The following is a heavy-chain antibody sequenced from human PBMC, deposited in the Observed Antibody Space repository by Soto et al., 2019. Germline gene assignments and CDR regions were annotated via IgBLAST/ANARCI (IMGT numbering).Heavy chain of an antibody. CDR2: INPNSGGT. D-gene: IGHD3-10*01. CDR3: AREVFRGSSLPYGMDV. CDR1: GYTFTGYY. Sequence: ASVKVSCKASGYTFTGYYMHWVRQAPGQGLEWMGWINPNSGGTNYAQKFQGWVTMTRDTSISTAYMELSRLRSDDTAVYYCAREVFRGSSLPYGMDVWGQGTPVTVSS. V-gene: IGHV1-2*04. J-gene: IGHJ6*02.